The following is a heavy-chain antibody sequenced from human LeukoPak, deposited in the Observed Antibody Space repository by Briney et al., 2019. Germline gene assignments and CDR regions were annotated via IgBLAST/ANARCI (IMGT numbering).Heavy chain of an antibody. CDR3: ARGAPRYDILTGYFDY. D-gene: IGHD3-9*01. Sequence: GWSLRLSCAASGFTFSRYEMNWVRQAPGKGLEWVSYISSSGTTIYYADSVKGRFTISRDNAQNSLYLQMNSLRAEDTAVYYCARGAPRYDILTGYFDYWGQGALVTVSS. V-gene: IGHV3-48*03. CDR2: ISSSGTTI. CDR1: GFTFSRYE. J-gene: IGHJ4*02.